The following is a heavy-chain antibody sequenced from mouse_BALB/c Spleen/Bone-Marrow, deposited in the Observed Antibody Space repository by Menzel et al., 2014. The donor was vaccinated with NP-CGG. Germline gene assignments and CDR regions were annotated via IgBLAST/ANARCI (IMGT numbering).Heavy chain of an antibody. CDR3: ARGTYRYYFDY. Sequence: VQLQQSGAELMKPGASVKISCKATGYTFSSYWIEWVKQRPGHGLEWIGEILPGSGTTNYNEKFEGKATFTADTSSNTAHMQLSSLTSEDSAVYYCARGTYRYYFDYWGQGTALTVSS. CDR1: GYTFSSYW. CDR2: ILPGSGTT. D-gene: IGHD2-14*01. V-gene: IGHV1-9*01. J-gene: IGHJ2*01.